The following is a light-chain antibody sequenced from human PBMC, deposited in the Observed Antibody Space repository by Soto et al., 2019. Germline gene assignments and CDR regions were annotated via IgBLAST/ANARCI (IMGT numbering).Light chain of an antibody. Sequence: QSALTQPASVSGSPGQSITISLSGTSSDVGGYNYVSWYQQHPGKAPKLLIYEVSNRPSGVSNRFSGSKSGNTASLTISGLQAEHEADYYCSSYTSSSFYVFGTGTKVTVL. V-gene: IGLV2-14*01. CDR1: SSDVGGYNY. J-gene: IGLJ1*01. CDR3: SSYTSSSFYV. CDR2: EVS.